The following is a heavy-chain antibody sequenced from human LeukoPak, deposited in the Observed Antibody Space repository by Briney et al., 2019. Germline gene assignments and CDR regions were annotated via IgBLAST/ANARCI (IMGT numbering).Heavy chain of an antibody. Sequence: SETLSLTCTVSGGSISSSSYYWGWIRQPPGKGLEWIGSIYYSGSTYYNPSLKSRVTISVDTSKNQFSLKLSSVTAADTAVYYCARQDIVVVPAAKVPGYFDYWGQGTLVTVSS. D-gene: IGHD2-2*01. V-gene: IGHV4-39*01. CDR1: GGSISSSSYY. J-gene: IGHJ4*02. CDR3: ARQDIVVVPAAKVPGYFDY. CDR2: IYYSGST.